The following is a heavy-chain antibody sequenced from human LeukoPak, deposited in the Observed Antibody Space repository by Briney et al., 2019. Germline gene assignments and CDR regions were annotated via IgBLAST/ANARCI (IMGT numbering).Heavy chain of an antibody. Sequence: ALVKVSCKASGYTFTSYGISWVRQAPGQGLEWMGWISAYNGNTNYAQKLQGRVTMTTDTSTSTAYMELRSLRSDDTAVYYCARDGGYDILTGYSSIDYWGQGTLVTVSS. CDR2: ISAYNGNT. D-gene: IGHD3-9*01. V-gene: IGHV1-18*01. CDR3: ARDGGYDILTGYSSIDY. J-gene: IGHJ4*02. CDR1: GYTFTSYG.